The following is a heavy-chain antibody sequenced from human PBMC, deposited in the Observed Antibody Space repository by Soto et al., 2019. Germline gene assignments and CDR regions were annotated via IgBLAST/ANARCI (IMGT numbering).Heavy chain of an antibody. J-gene: IGHJ3*02. CDR2: IYYSGST. CDR3: ARAGGSYDYIWGSYRHGSAFDI. CDR1: GGSISSYY. Sequence: PSETLSLTCTVSGGSISSYYWSWIRQPPGKGLEWIGYIYYSGSTNYNPSLKSRVTISVDTSKNQFSLKLSSVTAADTAVYYCARAGGSYDYIWGSYRHGSAFDIWGQGTMVTVSS. D-gene: IGHD3-16*02. V-gene: IGHV4-59*01.